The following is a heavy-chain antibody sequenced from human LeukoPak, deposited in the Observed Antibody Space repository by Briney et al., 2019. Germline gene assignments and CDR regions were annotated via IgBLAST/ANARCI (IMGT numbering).Heavy chain of an antibody. V-gene: IGHV3-23*01. J-gene: IGHJ3*02. D-gene: IGHD1-26*01. CDR3: AKRLSGSRTFDI. CDR1: GFTFSSYA. Sequence: GGSLRLSCAASGFTFSSYAMSWVRQAPGKGLEWVSAISGSGGSTYYADSVKGRFTISRDNSKNTLYLQMSSLRAEDTAVYYCAKRLSGSRTFDIWGQGTMVTVSS. CDR2: ISGSGGST.